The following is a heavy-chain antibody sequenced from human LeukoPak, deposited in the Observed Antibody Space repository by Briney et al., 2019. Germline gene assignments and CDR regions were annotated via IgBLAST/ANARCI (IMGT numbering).Heavy chain of an antibody. J-gene: IGHJ3*02. V-gene: IGHV3-21*01. CDR2: ISSSSSYI. Sequence: GGSLRLSCAASGFTFSSYSMNWVRQAPGKGLEWVSAISSSSSYIYYADSVKGRFTISRDNAKNSLYLQMNSLRAEDTAVYYCARSTGAYDISTGYYPTHAFDIWGQGTMVTVSS. D-gene: IGHD3-9*01. CDR1: GFTFSSYS. CDR3: ARSTGAYDISTGYYPTHAFDI.